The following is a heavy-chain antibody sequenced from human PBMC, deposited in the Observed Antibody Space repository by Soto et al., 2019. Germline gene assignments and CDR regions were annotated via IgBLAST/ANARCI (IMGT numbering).Heavy chain of an antibody. Sequence: GASVKVSCKASGYTFTSYYMHWVRQAPGQGLEWMGIINPSGGSTSYAQKFQGRVTMTRDTSTSTVYMELSSLRSEDTAVYYCAIQEDSSGYCWYFDLWGRGTLVTVSS. CDR2: INPSGGST. D-gene: IGHD3-22*01. J-gene: IGHJ2*01. CDR1: GYTFTSYY. V-gene: IGHV1-46*01. CDR3: AIQEDSSGYCWYFDL.